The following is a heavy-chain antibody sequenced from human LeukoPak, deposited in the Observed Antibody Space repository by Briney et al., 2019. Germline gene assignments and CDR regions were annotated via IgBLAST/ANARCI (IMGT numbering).Heavy chain of an antibody. CDR2: IYYSGST. D-gene: IGHD3-16*01. CDR3: ARAGGFAGYMDV. CDR1: GGSISSYY. J-gene: IGHJ6*03. Sequence: PETLSLTCTVSGGSISSYYWSWIRQPPGKGLEWIGYIYYSGSTNYNPSLKSRVTISVDTSKNQFSLKLSSVTAADTAVYYCARAGGFAGYMDVWGKGTTVTISS. V-gene: IGHV4-59*01.